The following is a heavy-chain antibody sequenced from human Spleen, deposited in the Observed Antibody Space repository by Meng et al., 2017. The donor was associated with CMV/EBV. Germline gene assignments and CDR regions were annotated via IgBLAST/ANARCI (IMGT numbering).Heavy chain of an antibody. J-gene: IGHJ4*02. CDR1: GFTVSSNY. Sequence: GESLKISCAASGFTVSSNYMSWVRQAPGKGLEWVSAISGSGGSTYYADSVKGRFTISRDNSKNTLYLQMNSLRAEDTAVYYCAKASYFDVPDTTSFDYWGQGTLVTVSS. CDR3: AKASYFDVPDTTSFDY. CDR2: ISGSGGST. D-gene: IGHD1-26*01. V-gene: IGHV3-23*01.